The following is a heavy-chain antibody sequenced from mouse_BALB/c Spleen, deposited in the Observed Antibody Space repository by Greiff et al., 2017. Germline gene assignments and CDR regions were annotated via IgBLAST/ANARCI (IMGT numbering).Heavy chain of an antibody. Sequence: VQLQQSGAELVKPGASVKLSCTASGFNIKDTYMHWVKQRPEQGLEWIGRIDPANGNTKYDPKFQGKATITADTSSTTAYLQLSSLTSEDTAVYYCARGRQLGPYYAMDYWGQGTSVTVSS. CDR2: IDPANGNT. D-gene: IGHD3-2*01. CDR3: ARGRQLGPYYAMDY. CDR1: GFNIKDTY. J-gene: IGHJ4*01. V-gene: IGHV14-3*02.